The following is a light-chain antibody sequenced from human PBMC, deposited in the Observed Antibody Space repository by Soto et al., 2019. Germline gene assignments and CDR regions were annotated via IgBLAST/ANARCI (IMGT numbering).Light chain of an antibody. J-gene: IGLJ2*01. Sequence: QSALTQPASVSGSPGQSITISCAGSSSDVGKYNLVSWYQQHPGKAPKLMIYATNKRPSGVSNRFSGSKSGNTASLTISGLQAEDEADYHCCSYAGSDTFTFGRGTQLTVL. CDR1: SSDVGKYNL. CDR2: ATN. V-gene: IGLV2-23*02. CDR3: CSYAGSDTFT.